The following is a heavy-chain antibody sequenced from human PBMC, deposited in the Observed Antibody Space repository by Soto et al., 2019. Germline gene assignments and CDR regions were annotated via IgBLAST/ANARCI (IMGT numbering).Heavy chain of an antibody. Sequence: ASVKVSCKASGYTFTSHGISWVRHAPVQGLEWMGWISAYNGNTNYAQKLQGRVTMTTDTPTSTAHMELRSLRSDDTAVYYCARNEEGSSLIDHWGQRTVDTVS. J-gene: IGHJ4*02. V-gene: IGHV1-18*01. CDR2: ISAYNGNT. CDR1: GYTFTSHG. CDR3: ARNEEGSSLIDH. D-gene: IGHD6-13*01.